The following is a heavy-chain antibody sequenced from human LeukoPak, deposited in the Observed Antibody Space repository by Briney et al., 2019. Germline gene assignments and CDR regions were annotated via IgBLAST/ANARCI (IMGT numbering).Heavy chain of an antibody. D-gene: IGHD2-2*01. J-gene: IGHJ4*02. Sequence: GGSLRLSCAASGFIFGNHAMSWVRQAPGKGLEWVSTISGSGGNTYYAESVKGRCTLSRDNSKDTLYLQLNSLRVEDTAVYYCAKEGGYCSSSSCSDYFDYWGQGSLVTVSS. V-gene: IGHV3-23*01. CDR2: ISGSGGNT. CDR3: AKEGGYCSSSSCSDYFDY. CDR1: GFIFGNHA.